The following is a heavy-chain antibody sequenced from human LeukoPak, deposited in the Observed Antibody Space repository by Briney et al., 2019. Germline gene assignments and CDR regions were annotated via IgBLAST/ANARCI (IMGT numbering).Heavy chain of an antibody. J-gene: IGHJ4*02. CDR3: ARSPSGWYGDY. Sequence: ASVKVSCKASGYTFTDHYMHWVRQAPGQGIEWMGRINPNSGGTSSARKFQGRVTVTRDTSISTVYMELSRLTSDDTAVYFCARSPSGWYGDYWGQGTLVTVSS. V-gene: IGHV1-2*06. CDR1: GYTFTDHY. D-gene: IGHD6-19*01. CDR2: INPNSGGT.